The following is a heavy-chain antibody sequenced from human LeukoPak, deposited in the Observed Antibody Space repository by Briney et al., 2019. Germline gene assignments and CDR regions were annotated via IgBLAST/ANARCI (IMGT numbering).Heavy chain of an antibody. J-gene: IGHJ3*02. CDR2: ICYSGST. V-gene: IGHV4-39*07. CDR1: GGSMSSSSYY. CDR3: ARETRYFDWLSRPDAFDI. D-gene: IGHD3-9*01. Sequence: SETLSLTCTVSGGSMSSSSYYWGWIRQPPGKVLEWIESICYSGSTYYNPSLKSRVTISVDTSKNQFSLKLSSVTAADTAVYYCARETRYFDWLSRPDAFDIWGQGTMVTVSS.